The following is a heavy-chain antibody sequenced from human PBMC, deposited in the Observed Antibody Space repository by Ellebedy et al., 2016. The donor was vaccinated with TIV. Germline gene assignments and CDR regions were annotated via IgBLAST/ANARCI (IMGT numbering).Heavy chain of an antibody. CDR2: INTDGTNT. D-gene: IGHD2-15*01. J-gene: IGHJ4*02. CDR3: AKRYCSGGSCYSGWFDY. Sequence: GGSLRLSCAASGFTFSTYWMHWVRQAPGKGLVWVSRINTDGTNTNYADSVKGRFTISRDNAKNTLYLQMNSLRAEDTAVYFCAKRYCSGGSCYSGWFDYWGQGTLVTVSS. V-gene: IGHV3-74*01. CDR1: GFTFSTYW.